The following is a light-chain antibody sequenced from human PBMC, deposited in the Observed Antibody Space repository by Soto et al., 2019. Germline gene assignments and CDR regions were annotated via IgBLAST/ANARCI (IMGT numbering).Light chain of an antibody. J-gene: IGKJ1*01. CDR3: QHYGSSLWT. Sequence: EIVLTQSPGTLSLSPGERATLSCRTSQSVSRNYLAWYQQKPGQAPRLVIYGASSRATGIPDRFSGSGSGTDFTLTISRLEPEDLAVYYCQHYGSSLWTFGQGTKVEIK. CDR1: QSVSRNY. V-gene: IGKV3-20*01. CDR2: GAS.